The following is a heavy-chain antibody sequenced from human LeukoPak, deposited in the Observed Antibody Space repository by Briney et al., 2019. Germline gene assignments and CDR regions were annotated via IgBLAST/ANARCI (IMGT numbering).Heavy chain of an antibody. CDR1: GGSISSGDYY. D-gene: IGHD3-10*01. Sequence: SETLSLTCTVSGGSISSGDYYWSWIRQPPGKGLEWIGYIYYSGGTYYNPSLKSRVTISVDTSKNQFSLKLSSVTAADTAVYYCARAILRYYYGSGSLDYWGQGTLVTVSS. CDR2: IYYSGGT. V-gene: IGHV4-30-4*01. J-gene: IGHJ4*02. CDR3: ARAILRYYYGSGSLDY.